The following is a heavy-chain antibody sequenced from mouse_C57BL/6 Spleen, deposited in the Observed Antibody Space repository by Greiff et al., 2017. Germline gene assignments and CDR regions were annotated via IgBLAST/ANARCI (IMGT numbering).Heavy chain of an antibody. CDR3: ARLLFGYFDY. CDR1: GYAFSSSW. CDR2: IYPGDGDT. J-gene: IGHJ2*01. Sequence: QVQLQQSGPELVKPGASVKISCKASGYAFSSSWMNWVKQRPGKGLEWIGRIYPGDGDTNYNGKFKGKATLTADKSSSTAYMQLSSLTSEDSAVYFCARLLFGYFDYWGQGTTLTVSS. V-gene: IGHV1-82*01. D-gene: IGHD1-1*01.